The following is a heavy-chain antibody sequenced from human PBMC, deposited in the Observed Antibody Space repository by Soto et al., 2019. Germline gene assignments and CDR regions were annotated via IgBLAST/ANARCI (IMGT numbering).Heavy chain of an antibody. Sequence: GGSLRLSCAASGFTFSDHYMDWVRQAPGKGLEWVGRTRNKANSYTTEYAASVKGRFTISRDDSKNSLYLQMNSLKTEDTAVYYCARGQYYDFWGGHRTTYYYYGMDVWGQGTTVTVSS. CDR3: ARGQYYDFWGGHRTTYYYYGMDV. CDR2: TRNKANSYTT. D-gene: IGHD3-3*01. V-gene: IGHV3-72*01. J-gene: IGHJ6*02. CDR1: GFTFSDHY.